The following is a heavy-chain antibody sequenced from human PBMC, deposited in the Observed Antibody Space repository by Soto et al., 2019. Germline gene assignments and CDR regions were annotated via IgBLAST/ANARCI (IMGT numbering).Heavy chain of an antibody. Sequence: HEHLVQSGAEVKRPGASLKVSCKASGYSFTGYYIHWVRHAPGQGLEWMGWINPDSGATNYAQNFQGRVTLTSDTSISTASMNLTSLTSDDTAVYYCARGDYGTGGYPFPYFDYWGQGTLVIVSP. CDR1: GYSFTGYY. V-gene: IGHV1-2*02. CDR3: ARGDYGTGGYPFPYFDY. J-gene: IGHJ4*02. CDR2: INPDSGAT. D-gene: IGHD2-8*02.